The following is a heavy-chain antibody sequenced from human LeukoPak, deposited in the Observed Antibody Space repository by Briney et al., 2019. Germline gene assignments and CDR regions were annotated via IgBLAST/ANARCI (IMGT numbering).Heavy chain of an antibody. CDR2: MYTSGST. J-gene: IGHJ5*02. D-gene: IGHD6-13*01. CDR3: ARGGSSGYSVWFDP. CDR1: GASISSGRYY. Sequence: PSQCLSLTCTVAGASISSGRYYSGWLRQPAGKGLEWIVRMYTSGSTNYNPSLKRRLTISGDTSKTQFSLKLSSVTAADTAVYYCARGGSSGYSVWFDPWGQGTLVTVSS. V-gene: IGHV4-61*02.